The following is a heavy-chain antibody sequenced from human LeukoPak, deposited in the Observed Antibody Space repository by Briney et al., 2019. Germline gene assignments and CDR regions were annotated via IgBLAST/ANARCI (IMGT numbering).Heavy chain of an antibody. CDR2: LRGNGDA. CDR3: AKASWVSTADAVL. J-gene: IGHJ4*02. Sequence: GGSLRLSCVASGFTFSSYAMSWVRETPARGLEWVSSLRGNGDAFYADSVEGQFTLSRDESRNTVYLQLNKLRVEDTAIYYCAKASWVSTADAVLWGQGTVVTVSS. V-gene: IGHV3-23*01. D-gene: IGHD3-16*01. CDR1: GFTFSSYA.